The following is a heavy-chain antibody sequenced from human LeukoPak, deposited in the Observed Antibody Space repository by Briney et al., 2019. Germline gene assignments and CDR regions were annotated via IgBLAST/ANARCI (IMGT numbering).Heavy chain of an antibody. CDR1: GFTFSSYG. CDR2: ISYDGSNK. V-gene: IGHV3-30*18. CDR3: AKDQDYYYGMDV. J-gene: IGHJ6*02. Sequence: PGGSLRFSCAASGFTFSSYGMHWVRQAPGKGLEWVAVISYDGSNKYYADSVKGRFTISRDNSKNTLYLQMNSLRAEDTAVYYCAKDQDYYYGMDVWGQGTTVTVSS.